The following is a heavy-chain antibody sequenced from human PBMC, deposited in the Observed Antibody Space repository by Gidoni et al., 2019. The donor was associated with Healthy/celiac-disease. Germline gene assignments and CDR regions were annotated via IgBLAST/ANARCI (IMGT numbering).Heavy chain of an antibody. CDR2: MSSSSSYR. CDR1: GFTFSSYS. D-gene: IGHD3-10*01. J-gene: IGHJ6*03. V-gene: IGHV3-21*01. CDR3: ARVERYGEDYMDV. Sequence: EVPLVEPGGGLVTPGWSLRHSCAPSGFTFSSYSMSWVRQAPGKGLEWVSAMSSSSSYRYYADSGKGRFTITRDNDKNSLYLQMNSLRAEDTAVYYCARVERYGEDYMDVWGKGTTVTVSS.